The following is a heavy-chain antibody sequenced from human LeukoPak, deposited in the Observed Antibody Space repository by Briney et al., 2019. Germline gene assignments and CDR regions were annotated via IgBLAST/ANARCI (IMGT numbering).Heavy chain of an antibody. CDR2: ITPFNGNT. D-gene: IGHD1-20*01. CDR1: RYTFTYRY. V-gene: IGHV1-45*02. Sequence: ASVKVSCKASRYTFTYRYLHWVRQAPGQALEWMGWITPFNGNTNYAQKFQDRVTITRDRSMSTAYMELSSLRSEDTAMYYCAESAWVTGTTGPFDIWGQGTMVTVSS. J-gene: IGHJ3*02. CDR3: AESAWVTGTTGPFDI.